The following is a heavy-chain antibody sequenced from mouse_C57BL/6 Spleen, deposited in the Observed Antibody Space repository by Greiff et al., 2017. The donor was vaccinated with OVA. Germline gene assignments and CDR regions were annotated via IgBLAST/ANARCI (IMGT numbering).Heavy chain of an antibody. J-gene: IGHJ2*01. CDR2: IDPSDSYT. CDR3: ARRRRKVAYYFDD. CDR1: GYTFTSYW. V-gene: IGHV1-69*01. D-gene: IGHD1-1*01. Sequence: VQLQQPGAELVMPGASVKLSCKASGYTFTSYWMHWVKQRPGQGLEWIGEIDPSDSYTNYNQKFKGKATLAVDKSSITPYMQRSSLTAEDSAVYYCARRRRKVAYYFDDWGQGTTRTVSS.